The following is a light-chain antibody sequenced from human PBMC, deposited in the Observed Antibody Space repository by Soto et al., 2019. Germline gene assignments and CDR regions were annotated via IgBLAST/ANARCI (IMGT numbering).Light chain of an antibody. Sequence: EIVLTQSPGTLSLSPGERATLSCRTGQSVSSGYLAWYQQKPGQAPRLLIYGASTRASGIPDRFSGSGSGTDFTLTISRLEPEDFSVYYCQQYGSSPAITFGGGTKVEIK. V-gene: IGKV3-20*01. CDR3: QQYGSSPAIT. CDR1: QSVSSGY. J-gene: IGKJ4*01. CDR2: GAS.